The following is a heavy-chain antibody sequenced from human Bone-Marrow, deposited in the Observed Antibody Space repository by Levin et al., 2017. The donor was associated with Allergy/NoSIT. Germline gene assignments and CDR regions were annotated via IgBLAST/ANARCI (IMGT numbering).Heavy chain of an antibody. CDR3: ARGGEVPSQYYFDY. Sequence: GSLRLSCAVNGASFSGYFWTWIRQSPGKGLEWIGQINLSGSTNHNPSFKSRVAFSVDPTKKQFSLRLNYVTAADTAVYFCARGGEVPSQYYFDYWGQGTLVTVSS. V-gene: IGHV4-34*01. J-gene: IGHJ4*02. D-gene: IGHD1-1*01. CDR1: GASFSGYF. CDR2: INLSGST.